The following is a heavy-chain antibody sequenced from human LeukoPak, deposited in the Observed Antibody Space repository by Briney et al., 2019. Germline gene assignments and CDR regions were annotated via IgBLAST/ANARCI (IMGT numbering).Heavy chain of an antibody. CDR3: ATYSSSFPFDY. D-gene: IGHD6-13*01. CDR1: GGSISSSSYY. CDR2: IYYSGST. J-gene: IGHJ4*02. V-gene: IGHV4-39*01. Sequence: KSSETLSLTCTVSGGSISSSSYYWGWIRQPPGKGLEWIGSIYYSGSTYYNPSLKSRVTISVDTSKNQFSLKLGSVTAADTAVYYCATYSSSFPFDYWGQGTLVTVSS.